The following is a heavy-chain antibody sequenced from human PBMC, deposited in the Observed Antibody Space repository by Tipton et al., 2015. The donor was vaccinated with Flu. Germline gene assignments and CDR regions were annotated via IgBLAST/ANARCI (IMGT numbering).Heavy chain of an antibody. D-gene: IGHD6-25*01. CDR3: ARSVAAAAPGWFDP. Sequence: TLSLTCTVSGGSISSYYWSWIRQPPGKGLEWIGYIYYSGSTNYNPSLKSRVTISVDTSKNQFSLKLSSVTAADTAVYYCARSVAAAAPGWFDPWGQGTLVTVSS. CDR2: IYYSGST. J-gene: IGHJ5*02. CDR1: GGSISSYY. V-gene: IGHV4-59*07.